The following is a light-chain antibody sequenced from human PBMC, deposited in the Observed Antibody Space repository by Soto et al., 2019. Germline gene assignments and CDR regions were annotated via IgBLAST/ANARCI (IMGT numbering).Light chain of an antibody. J-gene: IGKJ1*01. V-gene: IGKV1-5*01. CDR3: QQYYSYWT. CDR2: DAS. Sequence: DIQMTQSPSTLSASVGDRVTITCRASQTISNWLAWYQQKPGKATKLLIYDASSLEGGVPSRFSGSGSGTEFTLTLNSLQPDDFATYYCQQYYSYWTFGQGTKVEIK. CDR1: QTISNW.